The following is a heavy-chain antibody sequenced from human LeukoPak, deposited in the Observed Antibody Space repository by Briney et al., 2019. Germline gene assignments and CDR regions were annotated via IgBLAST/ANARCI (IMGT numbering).Heavy chain of an antibody. J-gene: IGHJ6*03. V-gene: IGHV3-21*01. CDR2: ISSGTSFI. CDR3: ARGTTALMDV. Sequence: GGSLRLSCAASRFTFSSYSMNWVRQAPGKGLEWVSSISSGTSFIYYADSVKGRFTISRDNAKNSLYLQVNSLRAEDTAVYYCARGTTALMDVWGKGTTVTVSS. CDR1: RFTFSSYS. D-gene: IGHD2-21*02.